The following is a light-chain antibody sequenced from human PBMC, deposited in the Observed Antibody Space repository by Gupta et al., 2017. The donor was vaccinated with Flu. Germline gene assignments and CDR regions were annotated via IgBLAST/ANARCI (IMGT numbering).Light chain of an antibody. CDR2: WAS. Sequence: DIVMTQSPDSLAVSLGERATINCKSSQSVLYSSNNENYLAWYQHKPGQPPKLLIYWASTRESGVPDRFSGTRSGTDFTLTITSLQAEDVAVYYCQQYYNTPFIFGQGTKLEIK. J-gene: IGKJ2*01. CDR1: QSVLYSSNNENY. CDR3: QQYYNTPFI. V-gene: IGKV4-1*01.